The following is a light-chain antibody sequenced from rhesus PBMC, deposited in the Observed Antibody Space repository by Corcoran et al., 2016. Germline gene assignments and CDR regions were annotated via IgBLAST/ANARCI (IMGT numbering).Light chain of an antibody. J-gene: IGLJ1*01. CDR1: SSDIGGSNY. CDR2: EVN. Sequence: QAALTQPRSVSASPGQSVTISCTGTSSDIGGSNYVSWYQQHPGTAPKLTISEVNKRPSGVSDRFSGTKSGNTASLTISGLQAEDDSDYYGSSSAGNNMNIFGGRTRLTVL. V-gene: IGLV2-32*02. CDR3: SSSAGNNMNI.